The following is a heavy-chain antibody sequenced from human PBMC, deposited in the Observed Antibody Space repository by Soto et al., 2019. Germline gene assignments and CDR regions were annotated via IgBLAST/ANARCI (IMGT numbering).Heavy chain of an antibody. D-gene: IGHD2-15*01. Sequence: SETLSLTGAVYAGSFSGYYCSWIRQPPGKGLEWIGEINPSGSTNYNPSLKSRVTISVVTSKNQFSLKLSSVTAADTAVYYCARGYCSGGSCYKRFYYYYYYMDVWGKGTTVTVSS. CDR3: ARGYCSGGSCYKRFYYYYYYMDV. V-gene: IGHV4-34*01. J-gene: IGHJ6*03. CDR2: INPSGST. CDR1: AGSFSGYY.